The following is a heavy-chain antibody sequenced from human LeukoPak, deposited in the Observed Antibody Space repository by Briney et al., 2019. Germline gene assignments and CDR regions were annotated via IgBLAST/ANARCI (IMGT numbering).Heavy chain of an antibody. J-gene: IGHJ4*02. Sequence: SETLSLTCTVSGGSISSGSYYWGWIRQPPGKGLEWIGSMLYSGSTNYKPSLKSRVTMSVDTSKNQFSLKLSSVTAADTAVYYCAHYYHSRGYYLGYWGQGTLVTVSS. V-gene: IGHV4-39*01. CDR1: GGSISSGSYY. D-gene: IGHD3-22*01. CDR3: AHYYHSRGYYLGY. CDR2: MLYSGST.